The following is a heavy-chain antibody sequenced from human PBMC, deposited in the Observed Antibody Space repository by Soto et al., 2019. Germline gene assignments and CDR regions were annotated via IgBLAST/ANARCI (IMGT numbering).Heavy chain of an antibody. Sequence: ASVKVSCKASGYTFTSYAMHWVRQAPGQRLEWMGWINAGNGNTKYSQKFQGRVTITRDTSASTAYMELSSLRSEDTALYYCAREMGYGDYSLDYWGQGTLVTVSS. CDR3: AREMGYGDYSLDY. CDR1: GYTFTSYA. V-gene: IGHV1-3*01. D-gene: IGHD4-17*01. CDR2: INAGNGNT. J-gene: IGHJ4*02.